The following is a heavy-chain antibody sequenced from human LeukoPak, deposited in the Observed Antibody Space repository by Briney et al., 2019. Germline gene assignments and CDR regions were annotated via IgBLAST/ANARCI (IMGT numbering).Heavy chain of an antibody. J-gene: IGHJ4*02. CDR2: IRPGDTRT. Sequence: ASVKVSCKASGYTFAAYYIQWVRQAPGQGLEWMGTIRPGDTRTTYAQKFQGRVTMTWDMSTTTGYMELSSLRSEDTAVYYCVREKSGGTYDYWGQGTLVTVSS. V-gene: IGHV1-46*01. D-gene: IGHD3-16*01. CDR3: VREKSGGTYDY. CDR1: GYTFAAYY.